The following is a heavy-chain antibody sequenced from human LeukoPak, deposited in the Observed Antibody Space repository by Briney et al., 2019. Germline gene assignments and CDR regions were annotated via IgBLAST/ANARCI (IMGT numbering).Heavy chain of an antibody. CDR1: GGTFSSYA. CDR3: ARARFHDFWSAPYDY. J-gene: IGHJ4*02. D-gene: IGHD3-3*01. Sequence: SVKVSCKASGGTFSSYAISWVRQAPGQGLEWMGGIIPIFGTANYAQKFQGRVTITADESTSTAYMELSSLRSEDTAVYYCARARFHDFWSAPYDYWGQGTLVTVSS. V-gene: IGHV1-69*01. CDR2: IIPIFGTA.